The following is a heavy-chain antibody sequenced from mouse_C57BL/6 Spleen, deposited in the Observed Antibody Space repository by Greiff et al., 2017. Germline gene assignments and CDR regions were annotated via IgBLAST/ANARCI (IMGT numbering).Heavy chain of an antibody. CDR1: GYAFSSSW. CDR2: IYPGDGDT. D-gene: IGHD1-1*01. Sequence: QVQLQQSGPELVKPGASVKISCKASGYAFSSSWMNWVKQRPGKGLEWIGRIYPGDGDTNYNGKFKGKATLTADKSSSTAYMQLSSLTSEDSAVYVCARDGSSLYWYFDVWGTGTTVTVSS. V-gene: IGHV1-82*01. CDR3: ARDGSSLYWYFDV. J-gene: IGHJ1*03.